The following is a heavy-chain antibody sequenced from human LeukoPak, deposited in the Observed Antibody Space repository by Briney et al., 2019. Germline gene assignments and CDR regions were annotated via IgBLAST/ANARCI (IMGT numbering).Heavy chain of an antibody. CDR2: INPNSGGT. D-gene: IGHD2-2*02. CDR3: ARIKCSSTSCYKIDY. V-gene: IGHV1-2*02. CDR1: GYTFTGYY. Sequence: ASVKVSCKASGYTFTGYYMHWVRQAPGQGLEWMGWINPNSGGTNYAQKLQGRVTMTTDTSTSTAYMELRSLRSDDTAVYHCARIKCSSTSCYKIDYWGQGTLVTVSS. J-gene: IGHJ4*02.